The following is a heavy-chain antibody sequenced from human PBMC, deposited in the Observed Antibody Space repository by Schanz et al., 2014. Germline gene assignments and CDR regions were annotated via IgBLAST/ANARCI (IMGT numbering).Heavy chain of an antibody. CDR3: ARDRRRYCSTASCLHDNWFDP. J-gene: IGHJ5*02. V-gene: IGHV1-18*01. Sequence: QVQLVQSGTEVKKPGASVKVSCKASGYTFTSYGINWVRQAPGQGLEWMGWISAYNGNTNYAQKLQGRVTMTTDTSTSTAYMELRSLRSDDTAVYYCARDRRRYCSTASCLHDNWFDPWVQGTLVIVSS. CDR1: GYTFTSYG. D-gene: IGHD2-2*01. CDR2: ISAYNGNT.